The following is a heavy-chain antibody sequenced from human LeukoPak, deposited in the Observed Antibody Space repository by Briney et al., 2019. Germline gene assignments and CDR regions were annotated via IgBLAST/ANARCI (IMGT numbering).Heavy chain of an antibody. CDR1: GFTFSSYS. V-gene: IGHV3-53*01. J-gene: IGHJ3*02. CDR3: ARALNGFDI. Sequence: GGSLRLSCAASGFTFSSYSMNWVRQAPGKGLEWVSVIYSGGSIYYADSVKGRFTISGDNSRNTLYLQMNSLRAEDTAVYYCARALNGFDIWGPGTLVTVSS. CDR2: IYSGGSI.